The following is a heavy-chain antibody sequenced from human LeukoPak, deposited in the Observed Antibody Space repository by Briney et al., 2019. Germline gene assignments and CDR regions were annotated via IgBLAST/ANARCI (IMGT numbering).Heavy chain of an antibody. J-gene: IGHJ6*02. Sequence: PSETLSLTCTVSGGSISSYYWSWIRQPPGKGLEWIGYIYCSGSTNYNPSLKSRVTISVDTSKNQFSLKLSSVTAADTAVYYCARARPLDYYYGMDVWGQGTTVTVSS. V-gene: IGHV4-59*01. CDR2: IYCSGST. CDR1: GGSISSYY. CDR3: ARARPLDYYYGMDV.